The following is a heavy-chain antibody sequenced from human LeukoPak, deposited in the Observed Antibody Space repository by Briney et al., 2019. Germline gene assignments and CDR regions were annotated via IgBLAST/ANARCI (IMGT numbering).Heavy chain of an antibody. CDR1: GGSFSGYY. CDR2: INHGEST. D-gene: IGHD3-22*01. V-gene: IGHV4-34*01. CDR3: AKGRTYYYDTSGYYPSIYYGMDV. Sequence: NPSETLSLTCAVSGGSFSGYYWYWIRQPPGKGLEWIGEINHGESTNYNPSLKSRATLSVDTSKNQFSLKLTSVTAADTAVYHCAKGRTYYYDTSGYYPSIYYGMDVWGQGTTVIVSS. J-gene: IGHJ6*02.